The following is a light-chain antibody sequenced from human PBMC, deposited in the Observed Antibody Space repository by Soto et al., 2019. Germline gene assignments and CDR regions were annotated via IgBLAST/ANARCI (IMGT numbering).Light chain of an antibody. V-gene: IGLV2-14*01. Sequence: QSVLTQPAPVSGSPGQSITISCPGTRSDVGGYNYVSWYQQHPGKAPKLMIYDVSNRPSGISDRFSGSKSDNTASLTISGLQAEDEADYYCSSYTSTYTRVFGTGTKVTVL. CDR3: SSYTSTYTRV. CDR2: DVS. J-gene: IGLJ1*01. CDR1: RSDVGGYNY.